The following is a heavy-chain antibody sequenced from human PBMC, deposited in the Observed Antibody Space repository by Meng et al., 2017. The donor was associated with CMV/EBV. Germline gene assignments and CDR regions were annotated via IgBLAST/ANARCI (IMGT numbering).Heavy chain of an antibody. CDR1: GYTFTGYY. CDR2: IIPIFGTA. D-gene: IGHD1-26*01. J-gene: IGHJ4*02. CDR3: AREGIVGATTIDY. Sequence: SVKVSCKASGYTFTGYYMHWVRQAPGQGLEWMGGIIPIFGTANYAQKFQGRVTITTDESTSTAYMELSSLRSEDTAVYYCAREGIVGATTIDYWGQGTLVTVSS. V-gene: IGHV1-69*05.